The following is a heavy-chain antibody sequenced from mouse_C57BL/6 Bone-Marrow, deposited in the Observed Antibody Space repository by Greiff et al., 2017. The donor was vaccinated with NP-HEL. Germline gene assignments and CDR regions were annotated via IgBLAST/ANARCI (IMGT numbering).Heavy chain of an antibody. D-gene: IGHD1-1*01. J-gene: IGHJ4*01. CDR2: IHPNSGST. CDR1: GYTFTSYW. CDR3: AREDYYGSSYTYAMDY. V-gene: IGHV1-64*01. Sequence: QVQLQQPGAELVKPGASVKLSCKASGYTFTSYWMPWVKQRPGQGLEWIGMIHPNSGSTNYNEKFKSKATLTVDKSSRTAYMQLSSLTSEDSAVYYCAREDYYGSSYTYAMDYWGQGTSVTVSS.